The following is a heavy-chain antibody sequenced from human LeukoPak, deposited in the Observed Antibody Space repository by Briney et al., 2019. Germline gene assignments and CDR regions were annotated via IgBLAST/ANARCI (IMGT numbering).Heavy chain of an antibody. CDR3: ARGAVHYYYGMDV. CDR1: GGSISSYY. Sequence: SETLSLTCTVSGGSISSYYWSWIRQPPGKGLEWIGYTYYSGNTKYNPSLKSRVTISVDTSKNQFSLKLSSVTAADTAVYYCARGAVHYYYGMDVWGQGTTVTVSS. CDR2: TYYSGNT. V-gene: IGHV4-59*08. D-gene: IGHD4/OR15-4a*01. J-gene: IGHJ6*02.